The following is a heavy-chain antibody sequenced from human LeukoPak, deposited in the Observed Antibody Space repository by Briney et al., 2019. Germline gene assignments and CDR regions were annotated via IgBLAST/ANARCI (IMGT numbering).Heavy chain of an antibody. D-gene: IGHD2-21*02. J-gene: IGHJ4*02. Sequence: PGKSLRLSCAASGFTFSNYEMHWVRQAPGKGLEWVGVISYDGSKKNYADSVKGRFTISRDNSKNTLYLQMNSLRAEDTAVYYCARVLYCGGDCYFFDYWGQGTLVTVSS. CDR3: ARVLYCGGDCYFFDY. CDR2: ISYDGSKK. V-gene: IGHV3-30*01. CDR1: GFTFSNYE.